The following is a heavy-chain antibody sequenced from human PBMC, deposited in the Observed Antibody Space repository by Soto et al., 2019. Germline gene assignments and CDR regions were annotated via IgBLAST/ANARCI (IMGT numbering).Heavy chain of an antibody. CDR2: IIHIFGTT. V-gene: IGHV1-69*12. CDR3: ASEGYTFGPGAVKGAFDI. Sequence: QVQLVQSGAELKKPGSSVKVSCKASEGTFGSNAISWVRQAPGQGLEGMGGIIHIFGTTNSAQKYQGRVRITADESTNTASMALSSHRSENTAIYYCASEGYTFGPGAVKGAFDIWGQGTMVTVSS. CDR1: EGTFGSNA. D-gene: IGHD1-1*01. J-gene: IGHJ3*02.